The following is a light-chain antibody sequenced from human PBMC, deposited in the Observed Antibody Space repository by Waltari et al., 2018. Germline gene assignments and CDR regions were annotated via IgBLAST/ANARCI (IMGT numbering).Light chain of an antibody. Sequence: QSALTQPASVSGSPGQSITISCTGTSSDVGGYNYVSWYQQHPGKAPKFIIYDVSDRPSWVSNRFSGSKSGNTASLTISGLQAEDEADYYCTSYSTTTTLVFGGGTKVAVL. J-gene: IGLJ2*01. CDR3: TSYSTTTTLV. V-gene: IGLV2-14*03. CDR2: DVS. CDR1: SSDVGGYNY.